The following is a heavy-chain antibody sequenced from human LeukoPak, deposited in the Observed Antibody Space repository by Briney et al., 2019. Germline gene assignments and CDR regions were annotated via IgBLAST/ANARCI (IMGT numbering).Heavy chain of an antibody. D-gene: IGHD3-10*01. V-gene: IGHV3-43*01. CDR3: AKGKNTGSYLSHVDY. J-gene: IGHJ4*02. CDR1: GFTFDDYT. CDR2: ITWDGGST. Sequence: GALRLSCAASGFTFDDYTMHWVRQAPGKGLEWVSLITWDGGSTYYADSVKGRFTISRDNSKNSLYLQMNSLRTEDTALYYCAKGKNTGSYLSHVDYWGQGTLVTVSS.